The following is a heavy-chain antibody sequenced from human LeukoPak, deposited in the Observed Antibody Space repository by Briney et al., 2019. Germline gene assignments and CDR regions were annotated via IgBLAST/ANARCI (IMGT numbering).Heavy chain of an antibody. CDR2: IIPIFGTT. CDR3: ARGQTRDCSGGNCYFYYFDY. Sequence: SVKVCCKASGGTFSTYAISWVRQAPGQGLEWMGGIIPIFGTTNYAQKFQGRVTITADESTSTAYMELSSLRSEDTAVYYCARGQTRDCSGGNCYFYYFDYWGQGTLVTVSS. D-gene: IGHD2-15*01. J-gene: IGHJ4*02. V-gene: IGHV1-69*13. CDR1: GGTFSTYA.